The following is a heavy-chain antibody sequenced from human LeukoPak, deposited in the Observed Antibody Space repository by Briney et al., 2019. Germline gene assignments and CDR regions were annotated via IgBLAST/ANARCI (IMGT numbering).Heavy chain of an antibody. J-gene: IGHJ4*02. V-gene: IGHV3-21*01. CDR1: GFTFNNYI. CDR2: ISSSSDYI. D-gene: IGHD1-26*01. Sequence: GGSLRLSCAASGFTFNNYIMNWVRQAPGKGLEWVSSISSSSDYIYYADSVKGRFTISRDNSKNTLYLQMNSLRAEDTAVYYCAKVGATIGEYYFDYWGQGTLVTVSS. CDR3: AKVGATIGEYYFDY.